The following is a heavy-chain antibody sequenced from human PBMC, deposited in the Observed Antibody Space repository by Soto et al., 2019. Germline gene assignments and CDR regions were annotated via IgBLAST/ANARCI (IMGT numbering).Heavy chain of an antibody. Sequence: QGQLVQSGTEVKKPGASVKVSCKASGYSFTSNGISWVRQAPGQGLEWMGWISAYNGNTNYAQKFQGRVTMTIETPTSTGYMVLRRLSFYNTAVYYCARISLAWAGGDLDNPKNFFDFWGQGTLVTVSS. V-gene: IGHV1-18*01. J-gene: IGHJ4*02. CDR2: ISAYNGNT. CDR3: ARISLAWAGGDLDNPKNFFDF. CDR1: GYSFTSNG. D-gene: IGHD6-19*01.